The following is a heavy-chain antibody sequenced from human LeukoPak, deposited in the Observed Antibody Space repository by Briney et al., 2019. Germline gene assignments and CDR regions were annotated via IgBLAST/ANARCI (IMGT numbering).Heavy chain of an antibody. V-gene: IGHV4-30-2*01. D-gene: IGHD2-15*01. CDR2: IYHSGST. Sequence: SQTLSLTCTVSGGSISSGGYYWSWIRQPPGKGLEWIGYIYHSGSTYYNPSLKSRVTISVDRSKNQFSLKLSSVTAADTAVYYCARDKDGGYDFDYWGQGTLVTVSS. CDR1: GGSISSGGYY. CDR3: ARDKDGGYDFDY. J-gene: IGHJ4*02.